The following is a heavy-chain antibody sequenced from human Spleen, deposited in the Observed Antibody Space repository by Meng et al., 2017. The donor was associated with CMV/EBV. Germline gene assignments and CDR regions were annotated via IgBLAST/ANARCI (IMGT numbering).Heavy chain of an antibody. CDR2: ISYEVRNK. CDR3: ANHRGGGRLDAFDI. D-gene: IGHD3-16*01. J-gene: IGHJ3*02. V-gene: IGHV3-30*04. Sequence: GESLKISCAASGFTFSSYAMHWVRQAPGKGLEWVAVISYEVRNKYYAVSVKGRFTISRDNSKTTLYLQMNSLRAEDTAVYYCANHRGGGRLDAFDIWGQGTMDTVSS. CDR1: GFTFSSYA.